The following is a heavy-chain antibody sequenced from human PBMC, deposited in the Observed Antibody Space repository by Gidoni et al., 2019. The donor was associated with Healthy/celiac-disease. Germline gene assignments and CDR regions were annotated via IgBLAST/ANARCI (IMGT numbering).Heavy chain of an antibody. CDR3: AKEDGGIVGAVDY. CDR2: ISYDGSNK. V-gene: IGHV3-30*18. CDR1: GFTFSSYG. Sequence: QVQLVQSGGGVVQPGRSLSPSCAAYGFTFSSYGMHWVRQAPGKGLAWVAVISYDGSNKYYADSVKGRFTISRDNSKNTLYLQMNSLRAEDTAVYYCAKEDGGIVGAVDYWGQGTLVTVSS. J-gene: IGHJ4*02. D-gene: IGHD1-26*01.